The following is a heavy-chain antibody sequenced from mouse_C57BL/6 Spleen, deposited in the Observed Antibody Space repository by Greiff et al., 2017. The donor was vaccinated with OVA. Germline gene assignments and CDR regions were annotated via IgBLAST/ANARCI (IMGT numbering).Heavy chain of an antibody. CDR3: ARKGYDYGFSPFAY. CDR1: GYTFTSYW. CDR2: IYPSDSET. J-gene: IGHJ3*01. D-gene: IGHD2-4*01. V-gene: IGHV1-61*01. Sequence: QVQLQQPGAELVRPGSSVKLSCKASGYTFTSYWMDWVKQRPGQGLEWIGNIYPSDSETHYNQKFKDKATLTVDKSSSPAYMQLSSLTSEDSAVYYCARKGYDYGFSPFAYWGQGTLVTVSA.